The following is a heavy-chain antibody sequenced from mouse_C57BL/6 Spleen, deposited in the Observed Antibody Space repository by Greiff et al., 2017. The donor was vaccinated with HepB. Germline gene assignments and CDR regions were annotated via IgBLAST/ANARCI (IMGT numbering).Heavy chain of an antibody. D-gene: IGHD2-3*01. Sequence: QVQLKESGAELVRPGASVKLSCKASGYTFTDYYINWVKQRPGQGLEWIARIYPGSGNTYYNEKFKGKATLTAEKSSSTAYMQLSSLTSEDSAVYFCARSDDGYYSAMDYWGQGTSVTVSS. V-gene: IGHV1-76*01. CDR2: IYPGSGNT. J-gene: IGHJ4*01. CDR3: ARSDDGYYSAMDY. CDR1: GYTFTDYY.